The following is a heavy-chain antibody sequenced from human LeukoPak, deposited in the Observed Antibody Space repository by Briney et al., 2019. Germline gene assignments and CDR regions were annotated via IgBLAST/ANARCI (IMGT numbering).Heavy chain of an antibody. CDR3: ARAQGNLGYCSGGSCYYYFDY. D-gene: IGHD2-15*01. CDR1: GGSISSGGYS. CDR2: IYHSGST. Sequence: SQTLSLTCAVSGGSISSGGYSWRWLRQPPGTGLEWIGYIYHSGSTYYNPSLKSRVTISVDRSKNQFSLKLSSVTAADTAVYYCARAQGNLGYCSGGSCYYYFDYWGQGTLVTVSS. V-gene: IGHV4-30-2*01. J-gene: IGHJ4*02.